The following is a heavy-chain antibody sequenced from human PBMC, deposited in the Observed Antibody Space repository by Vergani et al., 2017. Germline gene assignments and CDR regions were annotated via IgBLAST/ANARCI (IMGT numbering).Heavy chain of an antibody. CDR1: GGYISSYY. V-gene: IGHV4-59*01. D-gene: IGHD2-8*01. Sequence: QVQLQESGPGLVKPSETLSLTCTVSGGYISSYYWSWILQPPGKGLEWIGYIYYSGSTNYNPSLKSRVTISVDTSKNQFSLKLSSVTAADTAGYYCASYATTGGFDIWGQGTMVTVSS. J-gene: IGHJ3*02. CDR2: IYYSGST. CDR3: ASYATTGGFDI.